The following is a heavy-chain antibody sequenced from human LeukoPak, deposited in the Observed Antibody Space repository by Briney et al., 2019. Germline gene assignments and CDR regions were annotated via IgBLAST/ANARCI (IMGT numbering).Heavy chain of an antibody. CDR1: GGTFSSYA. J-gene: IGHJ4*02. Sequence: SVKVSCKASGGTFSSYAISWVRRPPGQGLEGMGGIIPIFGTANYAQKFQGRVTITTDESTSTAYMELSSLRSEDTAVYYCAISVRFLEWLLDYWGQGTLVTVSS. CDR3: AISVRFLEWLLDY. V-gene: IGHV1-69*05. D-gene: IGHD3-3*01. CDR2: IIPIFGTA.